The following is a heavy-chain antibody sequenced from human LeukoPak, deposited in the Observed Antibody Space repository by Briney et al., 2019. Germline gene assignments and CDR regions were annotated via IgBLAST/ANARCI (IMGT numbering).Heavy chain of an antibody. J-gene: IGHJ4*02. CDR1: GYTFTGYY. CDR2: INPNSGGT. V-gene: IGHV1-2*02. D-gene: IGHD6-13*01. Sequence: AASVKVSCKASGYTFTGYYMNWVRQAPGQGLEWMGWINPNSGGTNYAQKFQGRVTMTRDTSISTAYMELSRLRSDDTAVYYCARVLSSSWYFSFDYWGQGTLVTVSS. CDR3: ARVLSSSWYFSFDY.